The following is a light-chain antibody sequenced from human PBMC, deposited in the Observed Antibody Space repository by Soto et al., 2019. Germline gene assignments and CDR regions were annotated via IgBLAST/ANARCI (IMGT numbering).Light chain of an antibody. J-gene: IGLJ2*01. CDR3: ASYTRTTTLV. CDR2: DVN. Sequence: QSVLTQPASVSGSPGQSITISCTGTISDIGGYNFISWYQHHPGKAPKLVIYDVNNRPSGISYRFSGSKSGNTAYLTISGLQAEDEADYYCASYTRTTTLVFGGGTKVTVL. V-gene: IGLV2-14*01. CDR1: ISDIGGYNF.